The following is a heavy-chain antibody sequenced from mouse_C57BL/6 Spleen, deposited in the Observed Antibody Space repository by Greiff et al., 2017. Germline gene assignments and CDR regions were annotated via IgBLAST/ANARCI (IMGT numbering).Heavy chain of an antibody. CDR1: GFSLTSYG. D-gene: IGHD1-1*01. V-gene: IGHV2-4*01. J-gene: IGHJ4*01. CDR2: IWSGGST. Sequence: VQLVESGPGLVQPSQSLSITCTVSGFSLTSYGVHWVRQPPGKGLEWLGVIWSGGSTDYNAAFISRLSISKDNSKSQVFFKMNSLQADDTAIYYCAKNPSTVVRDYYAMDYWGQGTSVTVSS. CDR3: AKNPSTVVRDYYAMDY.